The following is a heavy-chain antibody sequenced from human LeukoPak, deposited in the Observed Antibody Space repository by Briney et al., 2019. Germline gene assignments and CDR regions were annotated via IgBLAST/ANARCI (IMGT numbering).Heavy chain of an antibody. J-gene: IGHJ4*02. CDR1: GGSISSYY. CDR3: ARVEEQLVR. CDR2: IYYSGST. V-gene: IGHV4-59*01. Sequence: SETLSLTCTVSGGSISSYYWSWIRQPPGKGLEWIGYIYYSGSTNYNPSLKSRVTISVDTSKNQFSLKLNSVTAADTAVYYCARVEEQLVRWGQGTLVTVSS. D-gene: IGHD6-6*01.